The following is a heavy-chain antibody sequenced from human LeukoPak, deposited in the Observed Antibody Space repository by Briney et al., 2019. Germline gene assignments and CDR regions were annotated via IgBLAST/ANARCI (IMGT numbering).Heavy chain of an antibody. D-gene: IGHD2-15*01. CDR3: ARGDYGSLLGAFDY. J-gene: IGHJ4*02. CDR1: GGSISSYH. Sequence: SEALSLTCTVSGGSISSYHWSWIRQPPGKGLEWIGYIYYSGSTNYNPSLKSRVTISVDTSKNQFSLKLSSVTAADTAVYYCARGDYGSLLGAFDYWGQGTLVTVSS. CDR2: IYYSGST. V-gene: IGHV4-59*01.